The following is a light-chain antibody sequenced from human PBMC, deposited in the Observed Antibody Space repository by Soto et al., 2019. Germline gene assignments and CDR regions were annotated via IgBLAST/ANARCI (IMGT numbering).Light chain of an antibody. CDR3: QSYATGLSVLYV. J-gene: IGLJ1*01. Sequence: VLTQPPSVSEAPGQRVTISCTGSSSNIGAGYDVHWYQQLPGTAPKLLIYGNNNRPSGVPDRFSGSKSGTSASLAVTGLQAEDEADYYCQSYATGLSVLYVFGTGTKVTVL. CDR2: GNN. CDR1: SSNIGAGYD. V-gene: IGLV1-40*01.